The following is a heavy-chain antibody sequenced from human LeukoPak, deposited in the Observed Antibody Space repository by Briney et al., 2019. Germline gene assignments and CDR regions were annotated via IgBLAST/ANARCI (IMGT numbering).Heavy chain of an antibody. V-gene: IGHV3-21*01. CDR2: ISSSSSYI. CDR1: GFTFSSYS. Sequence: GGSLRLSCAASGFTFSSYSMNWVRQAPGKGLEWVSSISSSSSYIYYADSVKGRFTISRDNAKNSLYLQMNSLRAEDTAVYYCARDRGYSGYVDDAFDIWGQGTMVTVSS. D-gene: IGHD5-12*01. J-gene: IGHJ3*02. CDR3: ARDRGYSGYVDDAFDI.